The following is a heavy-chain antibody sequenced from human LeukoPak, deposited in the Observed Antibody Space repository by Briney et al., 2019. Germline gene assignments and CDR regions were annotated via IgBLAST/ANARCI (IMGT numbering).Heavy chain of an antibody. J-gene: IGHJ4*02. Sequence: PGGTLRLSCAASGFTFSSYGMSWVRQAPGKGLEWVSAISGSGGSTYYADSVKGRFTISRDNSKNTLYLQMNSLRAEGTAVYYCAKGASGSYSYWGQGTLVTVSS. D-gene: IGHD1-26*01. CDR2: ISGSGGST. CDR1: GFTFSSYG. CDR3: AKGASGSYSY. V-gene: IGHV3-23*01.